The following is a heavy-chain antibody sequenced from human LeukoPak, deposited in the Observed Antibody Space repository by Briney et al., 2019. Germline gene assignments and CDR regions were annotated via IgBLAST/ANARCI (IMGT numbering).Heavy chain of an antibody. Sequence: PGGSLRLSCAASGFTFSNAWMSWVRQAPGKGLESVGRIKSKTDGGTTDYAAPVKGRFTISRDDSKNTLYLLMNSLKTEETAVYYCTTPAYCGGDCPYYFDYWGQGTLVTVSS. J-gene: IGHJ4*02. CDR1: GFTFSNAW. CDR2: IKSKTDGGTT. V-gene: IGHV3-15*01. D-gene: IGHD2-21*02. CDR3: TTPAYCGGDCPYYFDY.